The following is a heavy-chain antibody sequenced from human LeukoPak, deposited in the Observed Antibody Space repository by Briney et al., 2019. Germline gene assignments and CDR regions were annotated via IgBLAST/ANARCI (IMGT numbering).Heavy chain of an antibody. D-gene: IGHD6-13*01. V-gene: IGHV3-11*01. CDR2: ISSSGTTI. CDR3: AKDFLPWQQLLGDAFDI. CDR1: GFTFSDYY. J-gene: IGHJ3*02. Sequence: PGGSLRLSCAASGFTFSDYYMSWIRQAPGKGLEWISYISSSGTTIYYADSVKGRFTISRDNAKNSLYLQMNSLRAEDTAVYYCAKDFLPWQQLLGDAFDIWGQGTMVTVSS.